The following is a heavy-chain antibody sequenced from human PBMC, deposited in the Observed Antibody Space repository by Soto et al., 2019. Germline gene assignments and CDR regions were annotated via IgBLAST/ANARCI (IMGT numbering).Heavy chain of an antibody. CDR3: AIPVVTSTFPWPTDY. D-gene: IGHD3-16*01. CDR2: ISGLDGKT. J-gene: IGHJ4*02. Sequence: ASVKVSCKASGYTFHNHGISWVRQAPGQGLEWLGWISGLDGKTKYAQRLQGRVTMTADTSTSTAYMELRSLRSDDTAVYYCAIPVVTSTFPWPTDYWGQGTLVTVSS. V-gene: IGHV1-18*04. CDR1: GYTFHNHG.